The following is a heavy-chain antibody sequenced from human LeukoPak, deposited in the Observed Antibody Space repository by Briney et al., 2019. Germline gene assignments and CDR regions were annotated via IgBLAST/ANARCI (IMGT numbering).Heavy chain of an antibody. CDR3: ARVRGYDILTGSSRYYFDY. CDR1: GYTFTGYY. CDR2: INPNSGGT. V-gene: IGHV1-2*02. Sequence: ASVKVSCKASGYTFTGYYMHWVRQAPGQGLEWMGWINPNSGGTNYAQKFQGRVTMTRDTSISTAYMELSSLRSEDTAVYYCARVRGYDILTGSSRYYFDYWGQGTLVTVSS. J-gene: IGHJ4*02. D-gene: IGHD3-9*01.